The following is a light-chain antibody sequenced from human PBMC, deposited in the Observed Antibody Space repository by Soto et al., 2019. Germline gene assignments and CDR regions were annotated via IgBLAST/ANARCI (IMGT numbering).Light chain of an antibody. V-gene: IGLV3-21*04. CDR3: QVWDSSSDHPYVV. CDR1: NIGSKS. Sequence: SYELTQPPSVSVAPGKTARITWGGNNIGSKSVHWYQQKPGQAPVLVIYYDSDRPSGIPERFSGSNSGNTATLTISRVEAGDEADYYCQVWDSSSDHPYVVFGGGTKVTVL. CDR2: YDS. J-gene: IGLJ2*01.